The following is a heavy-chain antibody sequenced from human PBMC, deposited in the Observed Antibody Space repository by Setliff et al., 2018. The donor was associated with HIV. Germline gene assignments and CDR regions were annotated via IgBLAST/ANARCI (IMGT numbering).Heavy chain of an antibody. CDR3: ARPKCSGGSCSTRDAFDI. Sequence: GESLKISCKGSGYSFTSNWIGWVRQMPGKGLGWMGIIYPGDSDTRYSPSFQGQVTISADKSISTAYLQWSSLKASDTAMYYCARPKCSGGSCSTRDAFDIWGQGTMVTVSS. D-gene: IGHD2-15*01. CDR2: IYPGDSDT. V-gene: IGHV5-51*01. J-gene: IGHJ3*02. CDR1: GYSFTSNW.